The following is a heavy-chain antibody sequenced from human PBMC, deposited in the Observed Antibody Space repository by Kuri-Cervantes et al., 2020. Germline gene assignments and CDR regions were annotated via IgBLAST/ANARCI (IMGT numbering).Heavy chain of an antibody. J-gene: IGHJ4*02. CDR2: ISGSGGST. Sequence: GESLKISCAASGFTFSSYAMSWVRQAPGKGLEWVSVISGSGGSTYYADSVKGRFTISRDNAKNSLYLQMNSLRAEDTALYYCARVQGKPASIDYWGQGTLVTVSS. D-gene: IGHD6-25*01. CDR3: ARVQGKPASIDY. V-gene: IGHV3-23*01. CDR1: GFTFSSYA.